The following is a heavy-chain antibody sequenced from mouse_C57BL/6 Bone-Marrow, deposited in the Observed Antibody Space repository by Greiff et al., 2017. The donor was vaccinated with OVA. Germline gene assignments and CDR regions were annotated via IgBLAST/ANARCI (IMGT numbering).Heavy chain of an antibody. CDR3: ARYWDPFDY. Sequence: VQLQQSGPVLVKPGASVKMSCKASGYTFTDYYMNWVKQSHGKSLEWIGVINPYNGGTSYNQKFKGKATLTVDKSSSTAYMELNSLTSEESAVYYCARYWDPFDYWGQGTTLTVSS. D-gene: IGHD4-1*01. J-gene: IGHJ2*01. CDR2: INPYNGGT. CDR1: GYTFTDYY. V-gene: IGHV1-19*01.